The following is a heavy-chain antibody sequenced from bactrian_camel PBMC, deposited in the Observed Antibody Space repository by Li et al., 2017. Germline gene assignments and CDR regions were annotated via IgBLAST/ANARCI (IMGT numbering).Heavy chain of an antibody. D-gene: IGHD6*01. CDR2: ISAGTGIT. V-gene: IGHV3S1*01. Sequence: HVQLVESGGGSVQVGGSLRLSCVATGDTGTTKRTAWFRQAPGKEREGVTMISAGTGITYYADSAKGRFTISQDNAKRTVYLHMNSLKPEDTAMYYCAADRDWGGSWFATQIYDYWGQGTQVTVS. CDR1: GDTGTTKR. J-gene: IGHJ4*01. CDR3: AADRDWGGSWFATQIYDY.